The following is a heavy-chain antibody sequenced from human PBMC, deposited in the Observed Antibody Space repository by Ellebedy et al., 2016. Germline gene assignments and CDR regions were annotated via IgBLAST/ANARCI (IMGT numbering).Heavy chain of an antibody. V-gene: IGHV2-5*02. CDR2: IYWDDDK. CDR1: GFSLSTSGVG. D-gene: IGHD3-16*02. Sequence: SGPTLVKPTQTLTLTCTFSGFSLSTSGVGVGWIRQPPGKALEWLALIYWDDDKRYSPSLKSRLTITKDTSKNQVVLTMTNMDPVDTATYYCAHTAVRSLYYDYVWGSYRPNWFDPWGQGTLVTVSS. J-gene: IGHJ5*02. CDR3: AHTAVRSLYYDYVWGSYRPNWFDP.